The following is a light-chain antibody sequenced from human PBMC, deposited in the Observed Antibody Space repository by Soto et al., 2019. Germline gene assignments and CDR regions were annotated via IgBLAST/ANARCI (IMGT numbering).Light chain of an antibody. CDR2: KAS. V-gene: IGKV1-5*03. CDR1: QTISSW. Sequence: DIQMTQSPSTLSGSVGDRVTITCRASQTISSWLAWYQQKPGKAPTLLIYKASTLKSGVPSELSGSGSGTEFTLTISILQPDDFATYYCQHYNSYSEAFGQGTKVDIK. J-gene: IGKJ1*01. CDR3: QHYNSYSEA.